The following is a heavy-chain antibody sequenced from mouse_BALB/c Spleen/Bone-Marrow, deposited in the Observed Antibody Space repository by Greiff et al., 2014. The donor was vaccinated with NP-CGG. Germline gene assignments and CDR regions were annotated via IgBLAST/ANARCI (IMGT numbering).Heavy chain of an antibody. V-gene: IGHV1-67*01. CDR1: GYTFTDYA. CDR2: INTYSGNT. CDR3: AREGYASTAWFAY. D-gene: IGHD1-1*01. J-gene: IGHJ3*01. Sequence: QVQLQQPGPELVRPGVSVQISCKGSGYTFTDYAMHWVKQSHAKSLEWIGVINTYSGNTNYNQNFKGKATMTVDKSSSTAFMELARLTYEDSAIYYCAREGYASTAWFAYWGQGTLVTVSA.